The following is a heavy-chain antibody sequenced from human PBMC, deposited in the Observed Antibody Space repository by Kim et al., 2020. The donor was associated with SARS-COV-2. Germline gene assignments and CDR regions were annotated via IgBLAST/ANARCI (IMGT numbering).Heavy chain of an antibody. CDR3: ARGSANYYDSSGYSEFDY. D-gene: IGHD3-22*01. Sequence: GGSLRLSCAASGFTFSSYGMHWVRQAPGKGLEWVAVIWYDGSNKYYADSVKGRFTISRDNSKNTLYLQMNSLRAEDTAVYYCARGSANYYDSSGYSEFDYWGQGTLVTVSS. CDR2: IWYDGSNK. CDR1: GFTFSSYG. V-gene: IGHV3-33*01. J-gene: IGHJ4*02.